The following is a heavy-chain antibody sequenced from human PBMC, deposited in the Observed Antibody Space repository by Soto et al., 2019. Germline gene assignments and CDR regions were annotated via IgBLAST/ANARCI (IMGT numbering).Heavy chain of an antibody. CDR2: VNPNRGGT. CDR3: ARGRGTMTFGHNYEN. J-gene: IGHJ4*02. CDR1: GYTFTDYY. D-gene: IGHD3-16*01. Sequence: VQLVQSGAEVKEPGASVKVSCKASGYTFTDYYIHWVRQAPGQGLEWMGWVNPNRGGTHYAQKFQGRVTMTRDTSISTAYMELSGLRSDDTAVFFCARGRGTMTFGHNYENWGQGTLVTVSS. V-gene: IGHV1-2*02.